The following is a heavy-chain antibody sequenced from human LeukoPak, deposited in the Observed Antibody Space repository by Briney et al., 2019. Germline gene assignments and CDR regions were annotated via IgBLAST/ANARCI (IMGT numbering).Heavy chain of an antibody. CDR2: ISYDGSNK. CDR1: GFTFSSYA. CDR3: AKDLRDYYYYYGMDV. V-gene: IGHV3-30-3*01. Sequence: GGSLRLSCAASGFTFSSYAMHWVRQAPGKGLEWVAVISYDGSNKYYADSVKGRFTISRDNSKNTLYLQMNSLRAEDTAVYYCAKDLRDYYYYYGMDVWGKGTTVTVSS. J-gene: IGHJ6*04.